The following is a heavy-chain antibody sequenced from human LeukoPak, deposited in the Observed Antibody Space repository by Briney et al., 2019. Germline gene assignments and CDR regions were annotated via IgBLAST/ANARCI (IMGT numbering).Heavy chain of an antibody. CDR1: GGSISSYY. D-gene: IGHD3-22*01. V-gene: IGHV4-59*01. CDR2: IYYSGST. J-gene: IGHJ4*02. Sequence: PSETLSLTCTVSGGSISSYYWSWIRQPPGKGLEWIGYIYYSGSTNYNPSLKSRVTISVDTSKNQFSLKLSSVTAADTAVYYCATVRTGDYYDSSGRGIYFDYWGQGTLVTVSS. CDR3: ATVRTGDYYDSSGRGIYFDY.